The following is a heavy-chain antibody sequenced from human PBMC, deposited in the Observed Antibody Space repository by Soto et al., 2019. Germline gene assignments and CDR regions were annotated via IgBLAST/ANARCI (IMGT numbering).Heavy chain of an antibody. CDR2: ISGSGGST. J-gene: IGHJ6*02. D-gene: IGHD3-3*01. Sequence: PGGSLRLSCAASGFTFSSYAMSWVRQAPGKGLEWVSAISGSGGSTYYADSVKGRFTISRDNSKNTLYLQMNSLRAEDTAVYYCAKYRHVGHDFWSGYYANYYYYGMDVWRQGTTVTVSS. CDR3: AKYRHVGHDFWSGYYANYYYYGMDV. CDR1: GFTFSSYA. V-gene: IGHV3-23*01.